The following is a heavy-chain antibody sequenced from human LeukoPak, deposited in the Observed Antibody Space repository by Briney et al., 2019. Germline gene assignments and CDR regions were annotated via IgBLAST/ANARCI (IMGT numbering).Heavy chain of an antibody. D-gene: IGHD3-10*01. V-gene: IGHV1-18*01. CDR1: GYSFTSYG. CDR2: ISTYNGDT. Sequence: GASVKVSCKASGYSFTSYGITWVRQAPGQGLKWMGWISTYNGDTNSAQKLQDRVTMTTDTSTSTAYMELRSLRSDDTAVYYCAILMVRGVPFDYWGQGTLVTVSS. J-gene: IGHJ4*02. CDR3: AILMVRGVPFDY.